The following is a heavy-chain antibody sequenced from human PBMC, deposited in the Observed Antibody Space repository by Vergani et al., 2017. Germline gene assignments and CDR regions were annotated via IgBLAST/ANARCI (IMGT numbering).Heavy chain of an antibody. CDR2: ISAYNGNT. J-gene: IGHJ6*01. CDR3: ARWEYYGSGRHYGXDV. CDR1: GYTFTSYG. V-gene: IGHV1-18*01. D-gene: IGHD3-10*01. Sequence: QVQLVQSGAEVKKPGASVKVSCKASGYTFTSYGISWVRQAPGQGLEWMGWISAYNGNTNYAQKLQGRVTMTTDTSTSTANMELRSLISDDTAVYYCARWEYYGSGRHYGXDVWGQGTTVTVSS.